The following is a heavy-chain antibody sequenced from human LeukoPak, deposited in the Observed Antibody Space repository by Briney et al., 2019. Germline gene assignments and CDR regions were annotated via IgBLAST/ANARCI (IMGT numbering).Heavy chain of an antibody. Sequence: PGGSLRLSCAVSGFSFSNYWMNWVRQAPGKGLEWVANIIQDGSVENYVDSVKGRFTISRDNAKNSLYLQMNSLRAEDTAVYYCAKDVGVVMFDYWGQGTLVTVSS. V-gene: IGHV3-7*01. CDR1: GFSFSNYW. CDR3: AKDVGVVMFDY. CDR2: IIQDGSVE. J-gene: IGHJ4*02. D-gene: IGHD3-10*01.